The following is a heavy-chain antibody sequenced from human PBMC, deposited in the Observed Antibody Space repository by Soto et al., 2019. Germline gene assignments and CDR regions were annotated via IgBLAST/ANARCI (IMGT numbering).Heavy chain of an antibody. V-gene: IGHV3-11*06. J-gene: IGHJ4*02. CDR1: GFTFSDYY. Sequence: GGSLRLSCEGSGFTFSDYYISWIRQAPGKGLEWISYSSNSGTFSRYAGSVKGRFSISRDNTKNLLYLQMNSLRAEDTAVYYCARSGDNYNRLDYWGQGTPVTVSS. CDR3: ARSGDNYNRLDY. D-gene: IGHD1-1*01. CDR2: SSNSGTFS.